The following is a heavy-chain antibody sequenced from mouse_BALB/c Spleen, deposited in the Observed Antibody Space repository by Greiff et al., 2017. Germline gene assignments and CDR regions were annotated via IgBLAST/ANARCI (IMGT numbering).Heavy chain of an antibody. CDR3: ARDGGTSYFDY. V-gene: IGHV5-9-4*01. D-gene: IGHD1-1*02. CDR1: GFTFSSYA. CDR2: ISSGGSYT. J-gene: IGHJ2*01. Sequence: EVNVVESGGGLVKPGGSLKLSCAASGFTFSSYAMSWVRQSPEKRLEWVAEISSGGSYTYYPDTVTGRFTISRDNAKNTLYLEMSSLRSEDTAMYYCARDGGTSYFDYWGQGTTLTVSS.